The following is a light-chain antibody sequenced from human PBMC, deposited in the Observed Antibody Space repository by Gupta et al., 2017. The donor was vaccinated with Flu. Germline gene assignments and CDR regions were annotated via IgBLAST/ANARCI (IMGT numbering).Light chain of an antibody. CDR3: TYGTSIANRGV. V-gene: IGLV2-11*03. CDR1: TSYIGGYNY. J-gene: IGLJ3*02. Sequence: TTTSNETTSYIGGYNYVSCYQQNSAASPNLLLYDVIRRRSGVPDRFSGTKSDSTAALTINGLQAEEAAAYYCTYGTSIANRGVFGGGTTLTVL. CDR2: DVI.